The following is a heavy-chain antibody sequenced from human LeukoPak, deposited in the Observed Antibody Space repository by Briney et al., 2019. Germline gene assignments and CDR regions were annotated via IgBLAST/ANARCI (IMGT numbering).Heavy chain of an antibody. Sequence: PSETLSLTCTVSGGSISGYHWSWIRQPPGKRLEWIGYVYYSGSTNYNPSLKSRVTISEDTSKNQVSLKLSSVTAADTAVYYCAREGRVGYDFWSGYYDGMDVWGRGTTVTVSS. CDR2: VYYSGST. V-gene: IGHV4-59*13. J-gene: IGHJ6*02. D-gene: IGHD3-3*01. CDR3: AREGRVGYDFWSGYYDGMDV. CDR1: GGSISGYH.